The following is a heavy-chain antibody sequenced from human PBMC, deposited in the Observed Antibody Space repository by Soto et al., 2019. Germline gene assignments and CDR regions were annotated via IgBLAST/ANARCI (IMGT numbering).Heavy chain of an antibody. J-gene: IGHJ6*02. CDR2: ISSSSSYI. CDR3: ARDRLVGKTYYYDSSGYYLGYYYYYYGMDV. Sequence: GGSLRLSCAASGFTFSSYSMNWVRQAPGKGLEWVSSISSSSSYIYYADSVKGRFTISRDNAKNSLYLQMNSLRAEDTAVYYCARDRLVGKTYYYDSSGYYLGYYYYYYGMDVWGQGTTVTVSS. D-gene: IGHD3-22*01. CDR1: GFTFSSYS. V-gene: IGHV3-21*01.